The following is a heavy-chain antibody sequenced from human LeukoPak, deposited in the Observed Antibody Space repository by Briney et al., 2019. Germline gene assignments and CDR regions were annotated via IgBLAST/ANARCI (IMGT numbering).Heavy chain of an antibody. CDR3: ASVSPVSRCYFDY. V-gene: IGHV3-30-3*01. CDR1: GFTFSSYA. CDR2: ISYDGSNK. Sequence: GRSLRLSCAASGFTFSSYAMHWVRQAPGKGLEWVAVISYDGSNKYYADSVKGRFTISRDNSKNTLYLQMNSLRAEDTAVYYCASVSPVSRCYFDYWGQGTLVTVSS. J-gene: IGHJ4*02. D-gene: IGHD3-16*01.